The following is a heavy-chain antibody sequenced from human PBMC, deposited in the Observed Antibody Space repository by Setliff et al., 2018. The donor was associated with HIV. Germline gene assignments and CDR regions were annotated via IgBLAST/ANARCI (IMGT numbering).Heavy chain of an antibody. V-gene: IGHV4-31*03. CDR1: GGSISSGGYY. CDR2: IYYSGST. J-gene: IGHJ4*02. CDR3: ARVLYSTVPAPMPDDY. Sequence: SETLSLTCTVSGGSISSGGYYWNWIRQHPGEGLEWIGYIYYSGSTYYNPSLKSRVAISVDTSKNQFSLKLSSVTAADTAVYYCARVLYSTVPAPMPDDYWGQGTLVTVSS. D-gene: IGHD2-2*01.